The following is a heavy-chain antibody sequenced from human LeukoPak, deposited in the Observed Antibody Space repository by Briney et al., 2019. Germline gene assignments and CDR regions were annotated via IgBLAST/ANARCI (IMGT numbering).Heavy chain of an antibody. CDR3: ARDRSSSSDFDY. D-gene: IGHD6-6*01. Sequence: GGSLRLSCAASGFTFSSYAMHWVRQVPGKGLEWVAVISYDGSNKYYADSVKGRFTISRDNSKNTLYLQMNSLRAEDTAVYYCARDRSSSSDFDYWGQGTLVTVSS. CDR2: ISYDGSNK. CDR1: GFTFSSYA. V-gene: IGHV3-30-3*01. J-gene: IGHJ4*02.